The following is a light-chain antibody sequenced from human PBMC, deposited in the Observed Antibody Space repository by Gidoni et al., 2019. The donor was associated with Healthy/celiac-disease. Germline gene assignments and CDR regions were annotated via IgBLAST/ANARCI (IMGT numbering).Light chain of an antibody. Sequence: QSALTQPASVSGSPGQSITISCTGTSSDVGGYNYVSWYQQHPGKAPNLRIYEVSNRPSGVPNRFSGSKSGNTASLTISVLQAEDEADYYCSSYTSSSTLDVVFGGGTKLTVL. CDR1: SSDVGGYNY. CDR3: SSYTSSSTLDVV. J-gene: IGLJ2*01. V-gene: IGLV2-14*01. CDR2: EVS.